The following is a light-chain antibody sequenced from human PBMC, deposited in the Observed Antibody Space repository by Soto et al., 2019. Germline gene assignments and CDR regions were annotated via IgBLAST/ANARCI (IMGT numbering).Light chain of an antibody. CDR1: QSISSW. Sequence: DIQMTQSPSTLSASVGDTVTVTCRASQSISSWLAWYQQKPGKAPKLLIYKASTLESGVPSNFSGSGSGTEFTLTISSLQPDDFATYYCQQYNSYSFGQGNKVDIK. CDR3: QQYNSYS. V-gene: IGKV1-5*03. CDR2: KAS. J-gene: IGKJ1*01.